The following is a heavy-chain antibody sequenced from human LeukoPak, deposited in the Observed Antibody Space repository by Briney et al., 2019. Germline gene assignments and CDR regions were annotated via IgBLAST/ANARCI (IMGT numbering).Heavy chain of an antibody. CDR3: ARFSGTYYGYFDY. V-gene: IGHV3-11*04. CDR1: GFTFSDYY. CDR2: ISSSGGRT. J-gene: IGHJ4*02. D-gene: IGHD1-26*01. Sequence: GGSLRLSGAAPGFTFSDYYMSWIRQPPGKGLDWVSYISSSGGRTYYADSVKGRFTISRDNAKNSLYLQMNSLRAEDTAVYYCARFSGTYYGYFDYWGQGTLVTVSS.